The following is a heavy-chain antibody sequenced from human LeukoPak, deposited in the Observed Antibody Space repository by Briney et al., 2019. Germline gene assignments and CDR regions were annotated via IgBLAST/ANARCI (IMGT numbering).Heavy chain of an antibody. V-gene: IGHV4-4*07. CDR2: IYTSGST. J-gene: IGHJ4*02. Sequence: SETLSLTCTVSGGSISSYYWSWIRQPAGKGLEWIGRIYTSGSTNYNPSLKSRVTMSVDTSKNQFSLKLSSVTAADTAVYYCARASFFGGFVDFFDYWGQGTLVTVSS. CDR3: ARASFFGGFVDFFDY. CDR1: GGSISSYY. D-gene: IGHD3-3*01.